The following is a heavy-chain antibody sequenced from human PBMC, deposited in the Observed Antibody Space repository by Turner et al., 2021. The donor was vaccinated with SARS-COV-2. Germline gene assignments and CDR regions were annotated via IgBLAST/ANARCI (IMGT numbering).Heavy chain of an antibody. CDR3: ATIAAAGTLYYYYGMDV. D-gene: IGHD6-13*01. J-gene: IGHJ6*02. V-gene: IGHV3-21*01. CDR2: ISSSSSYI. Sequence: EVQLVESGGGLVQPGGSLRLSCAASGFTFSSYSMNWVRQAPGKGLEWVSSISSSSSYIYYADSVKGRFTISRDNAKNSLYLQMNSLRAEDTAVYYCATIAAAGTLYYYYGMDVWGQGTTVTVSS. CDR1: GFTFSSYS.